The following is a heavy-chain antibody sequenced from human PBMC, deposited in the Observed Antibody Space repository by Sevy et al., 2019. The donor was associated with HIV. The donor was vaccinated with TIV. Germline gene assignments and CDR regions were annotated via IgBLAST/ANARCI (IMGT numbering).Heavy chain of an antibody. J-gene: IGHJ6*02. CDR2: IRYDGSNK. Sequence: GGSLRLSCAASGFTFSSYGMHWVRQAPGKGLEWVAFIRYDGSNKYYADSVKGRFTISRDNSKNTLYLQMNSLRAEDTAVYYCAKVGIAAAVNYYYGMDVWGQRTTVTVSS. CDR3: AKVGIAAAVNYYYGMDV. V-gene: IGHV3-30*02. CDR1: GFTFSSYG. D-gene: IGHD6-13*01.